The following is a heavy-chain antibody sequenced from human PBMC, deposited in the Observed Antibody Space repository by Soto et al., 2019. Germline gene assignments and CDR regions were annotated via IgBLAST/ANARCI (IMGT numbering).Heavy chain of an antibody. V-gene: IGHV3-7*01. CDR2: INQDGSEK. CDR1: GFTFSSYW. J-gene: IGHJ4*02. Sequence: GGSLRLSCAVSGFTFSSYWMDWVRQAPGKGLEWVANINQDGSEKHYVDSVKGQFTISRDNARNSLYLQMSSLTAEDSALYYCSPSLNYWGQGTLVTVSA. CDR3: SPSLNY.